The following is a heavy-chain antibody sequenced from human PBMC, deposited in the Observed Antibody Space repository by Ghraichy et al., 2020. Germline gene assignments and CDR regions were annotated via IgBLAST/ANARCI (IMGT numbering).Heavy chain of an antibody. CDR2: IAASGVST. J-gene: IGHJ4*02. V-gene: IGHV3-23*01. CDR3: VKDLSSLPGAGRD. Sequence: GGSLRLSCTGSGFRFTAFAMIWVRQAPGKGLEWVAAIAASGVSTFYADSVKGRFTLSRDNSKNTVFLQMNDLSGEDTAVYYCVKDLSSLPGAGRDWGQGTQVSVSS. D-gene: IGHD6-13*01. CDR1: GFRFTAFA.